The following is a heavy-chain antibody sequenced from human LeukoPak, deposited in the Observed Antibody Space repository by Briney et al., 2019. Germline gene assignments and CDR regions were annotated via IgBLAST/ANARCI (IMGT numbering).Heavy chain of an antibody. CDR1: GGSFSGYY. V-gene: IGHV4-34*01. CDR3: ARVLRYYYDSSGRNWFDP. CDR2: IKHSGST. J-gene: IGHJ5*02. D-gene: IGHD3-22*01. Sequence: SETLSLTCAVYGGSFSGYYWSWIRQPPGKGLEWIGEIKHSGSTNYNPSLKSRVTISVDTSKNQFSLKLSSVTAADTAVYYCARVLRYYYDSSGRNWFDPWGQGTLVTVSS.